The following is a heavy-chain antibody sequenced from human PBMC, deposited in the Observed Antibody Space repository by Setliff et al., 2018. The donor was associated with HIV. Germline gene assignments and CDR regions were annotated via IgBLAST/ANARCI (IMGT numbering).Heavy chain of an antibody. J-gene: IGHJ4*02. CDR1: GGSISSHY. CDR3: ARDDYDILTGYSGVDY. Sequence: SETLSLTCTVSGGSISSHYWSWIRQPPGKGLEWIGSIYYSGSTNCNPSLKSRVTISVDTSKKQFSLNLSSVTAADTAVYYCARDDYDILTGYSGVDYWGQGTLVTVSS. D-gene: IGHD3-9*01. V-gene: IGHV4-59*11. CDR2: IYYSGST.